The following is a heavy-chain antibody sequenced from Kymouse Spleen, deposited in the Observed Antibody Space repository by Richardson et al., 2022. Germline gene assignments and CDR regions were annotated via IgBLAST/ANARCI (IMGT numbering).Heavy chain of an antibody. J-gene: IGHJ4*02. CDR2: IYHSGST. V-gene: IGHV4-4*02. Sequence: QVQLQESGPGLVKPSGTLSLTCAVSGGSISSSNWWSWVRQPPGKGLEWIGEIYHSGSTNYNPSLKSRVTISVDKSKNQFSLKLSSVTAADTAVYYCARDGGDYDILTGYYKRFYFDYWGQGTLVTVSS. CDR3: ARDGGDYDILTGYYKRFYFDY. D-gene: IGHD3-9*01. CDR1: GGSISSSNW.